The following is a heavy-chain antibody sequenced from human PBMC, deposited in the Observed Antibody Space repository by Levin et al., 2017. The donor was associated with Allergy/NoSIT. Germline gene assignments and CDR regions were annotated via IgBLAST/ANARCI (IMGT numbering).Heavy chain of an antibody. CDR3: AKDRTGYSGYDLGLADY. V-gene: IGHV3-23*01. CDR2: ISGSGGST. J-gene: IGHJ4*02. Sequence: ETLSLTCAASGFTFSSYAMSWVRQAPGKGLEWVSAISGSGGSTYYADSVKGRFTISRDNSKNTLYLQMNSLRAEDTAVYYCAKDRTGYSGYDLGLADYWGQGTLVTVSS. CDR1: GFTFSSYA. D-gene: IGHD5-12*01.